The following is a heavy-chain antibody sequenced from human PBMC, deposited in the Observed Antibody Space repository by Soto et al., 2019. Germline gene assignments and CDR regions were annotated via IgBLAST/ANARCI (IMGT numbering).Heavy chain of an antibody. CDR3: ARVTVVVPAGYYGMDV. Sequence: SVKVSCKASGGTFSSYAISWVRQAPGQGLEWMGGIIPIFGTANYAQKFQGRVTITADESTSTAYMELSSLRSEDTAVYYCARVTVVVPAGYYGMDVWGQGTTVTVSS. V-gene: IGHV1-69*13. D-gene: IGHD2-2*01. CDR1: GGTFSSYA. CDR2: IIPIFGTA. J-gene: IGHJ6*02.